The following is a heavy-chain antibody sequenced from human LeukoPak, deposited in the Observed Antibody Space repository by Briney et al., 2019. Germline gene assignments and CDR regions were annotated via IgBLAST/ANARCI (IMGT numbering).Heavy chain of an antibody. D-gene: IGHD3-22*01. Sequence: GGSLSSPVPAPGSPFRAIAWGGFARAQGRGWGWAPVFVGVGGSTYYADSVKGRFTISRDNSKNTLYLQMNSLRAEDTAVYYCAKDHSDSSGYYAPIGADYFDYWGQGTLVTVSS. J-gene: IGHJ4*02. CDR2: FVGVGGST. CDR3: AKDHSDSSGYYAPIGADYFDY. CDR1: GSPFRAIA. V-gene: IGHV3-23*01.